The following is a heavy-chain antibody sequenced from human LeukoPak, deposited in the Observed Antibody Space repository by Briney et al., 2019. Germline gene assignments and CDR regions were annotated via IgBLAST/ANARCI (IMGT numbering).Heavy chain of an antibody. Sequence: GESLKISCKGSGYSFTSYWIGWVRQMPGKGLEWMGIIYPGDSDTRYSPSFQGQVTISADKSISTAYLQWSSLKASDTAMYYCARYKRVGATVEYFQHWGQGTLVTVSS. V-gene: IGHV5-51*01. CDR2: IYPGDSDT. D-gene: IGHD1-26*01. CDR3: ARYKRVGATVEYFQH. J-gene: IGHJ1*01. CDR1: GYSFTSYW.